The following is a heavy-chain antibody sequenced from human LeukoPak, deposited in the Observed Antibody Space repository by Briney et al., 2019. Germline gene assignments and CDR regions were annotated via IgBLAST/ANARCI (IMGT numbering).Heavy chain of an antibody. D-gene: IGHD1-26*01. Sequence: SETLSLTCSVSGGSISSYYWSWIRQPPGKVLEWIGYIYASGSTNYNPSLKSRVTISVDTSKNQFSLKLSSVTAADTAVYYCARSGIVGAVDYWGQGTLVTVSS. J-gene: IGHJ4*02. CDR3: ARSGIVGAVDY. V-gene: IGHV4-4*09. CDR1: GGSISSYY. CDR2: IYASGST.